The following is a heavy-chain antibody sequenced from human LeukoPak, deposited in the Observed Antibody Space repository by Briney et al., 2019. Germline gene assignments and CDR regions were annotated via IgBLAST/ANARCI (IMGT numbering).Heavy chain of an antibody. CDR2: IYYSGST. Sequence: SETLSLTCTVSGGSISSSSYYWGWIRQPPGKGLEWIGSIYYSGSTYYNPSLKSRVTISVDTSKNQFSLKLSSVTAADTAVYYCASVGAYYYYMDVWGKGTTVTVSS. CDR1: GGSISSSSYY. D-gene: IGHD1-26*01. J-gene: IGHJ6*03. CDR3: ASVGAYYYYMDV. V-gene: IGHV4-39*01.